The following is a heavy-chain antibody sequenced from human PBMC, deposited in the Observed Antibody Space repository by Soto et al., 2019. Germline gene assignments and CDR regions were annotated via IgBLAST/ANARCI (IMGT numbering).Heavy chain of an antibody. Sequence: QVQLVQSGAEVKKPGSSVKVSCKASGGTFSSYAISWVRQAPGQGLEWMGGIIPIFGTANYAQKFQGRVTITADESTSTAYKELSSLRSEDTAVYYCARETRGYCSSTSCYYFDYWGQGTLVTVSS. D-gene: IGHD2-2*01. V-gene: IGHV1-69*01. CDR3: ARETRGYCSSTSCYYFDY. CDR1: GGTFSSYA. J-gene: IGHJ4*02. CDR2: IIPIFGTA.